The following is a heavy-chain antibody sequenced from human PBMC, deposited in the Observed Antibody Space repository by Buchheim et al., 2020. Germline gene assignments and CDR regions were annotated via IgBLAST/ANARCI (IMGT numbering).Heavy chain of an antibody. J-gene: IGHJ6*02. D-gene: IGHD3-22*01. CDR2: IIPIFDTT. CDR3: ACFHYYDSNGYLYYDGVDV. Sequence: QVQLVQSGAEVKKPGSSVKVSCKASGDTFRSYAISWVRQAPGQGLEWMGGIIPIFDTTNYAQEFQDRVTIIVDESSNTAYMELDSLRSEDTAVYFCACFHYYDSNGYLYYDGVDVWGQGTT. CDR1: GDTFRSYA. V-gene: IGHV1-69*01.